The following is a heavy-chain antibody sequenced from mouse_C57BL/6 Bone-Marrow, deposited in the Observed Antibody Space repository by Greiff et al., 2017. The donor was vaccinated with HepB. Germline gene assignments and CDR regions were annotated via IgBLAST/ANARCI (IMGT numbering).Heavy chain of an antibody. J-gene: IGHJ1*03. D-gene: IGHD1-1*01. CDR1: GFSLTSYG. CDR3: ARSDYGSSYVYWYFDV. CDR2: IWSGGST. Sequence: VKLVESGPGLVQPSQSLSITCTVSGFSLTSYGVHWVRQSPGKGLEWLGVIWSGGSTDYNAAFISRLSISKDNSKSQVFFKMNSLQADDTAIYYCARSDYGSSYVYWYFDVWGTGTTVTVSS. V-gene: IGHV2-2*01.